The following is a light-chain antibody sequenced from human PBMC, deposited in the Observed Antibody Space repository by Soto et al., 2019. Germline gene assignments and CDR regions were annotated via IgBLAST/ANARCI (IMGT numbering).Light chain of an antibody. V-gene: IGKV1-5*03. CDR2: EAS. Sequence: DIQMTQSPSTLSASVGDTVTITCRASQSINTWLAWYQQKPGIAPKLLIYEASNLQSGVPSSFSGSGSGTEFTLTISSLQPDDSATDYCQQFHSYSLTFGGGTKVEIK. CDR1: QSINTW. CDR3: QQFHSYSLT. J-gene: IGKJ4*01.